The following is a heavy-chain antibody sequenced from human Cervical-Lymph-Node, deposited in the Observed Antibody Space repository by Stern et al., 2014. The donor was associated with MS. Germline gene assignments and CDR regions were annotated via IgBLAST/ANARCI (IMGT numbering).Heavy chain of an antibody. Sequence: QVQLVESGGGLVKPGGSLRLSCAASGFSFSDYYMSWIRQAPGKGLEWVTYISGSTSYTKYADSVKGRFTISRDNTKNSLYLQMNSLSAEDTAVYYCARGYSSGWYAGSDYWGQGSLVTVSS. D-gene: IGHD6-19*01. V-gene: IGHV3-11*06. CDR3: ARGYSSGWYAGSDY. CDR1: GFSFSDYY. J-gene: IGHJ4*02. CDR2: ISGSTSYT.